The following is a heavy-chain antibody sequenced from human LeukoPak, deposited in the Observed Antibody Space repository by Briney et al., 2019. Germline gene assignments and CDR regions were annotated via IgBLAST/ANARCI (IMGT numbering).Heavy chain of an antibody. V-gene: IGHV3-30*04. J-gene: IGHJ4*02. D-gene: IGHD4-17*01. CDR1: GFIFSSYA. Sequence: PGGSLRLSCAASGFIFSSYAMHWVRQAPGKGLEWVAVISYDGSNKYYADSVKGRFTISRDNSKNTLYLQMNSLRAEDTAVYYCARDLVVYDYGDYVGYWGQGTLVTVSS. CDR2: ISYDGSNK. CDR3: ARDLVVYDYGDYVGY.